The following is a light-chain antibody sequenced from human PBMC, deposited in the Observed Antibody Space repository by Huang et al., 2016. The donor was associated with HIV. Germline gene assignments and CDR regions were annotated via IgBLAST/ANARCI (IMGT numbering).Light chain of an antibody. CDR3: QQYNNWPPT. Sequence: EIVMTQSPATLSVSPGERSTLSCRARQSLSTNLAWYQQKPGHAPRLLIYCVTTRATGFPGRFRGSGSETEFTLTISSLQSEDVSVYYCQQYNNWPPTFGQGTKLEIK. J-gene: IGKJ2*01. CDR1: QSLSTN. CDR2: CVT. V-gene: IGKV3-15*01.